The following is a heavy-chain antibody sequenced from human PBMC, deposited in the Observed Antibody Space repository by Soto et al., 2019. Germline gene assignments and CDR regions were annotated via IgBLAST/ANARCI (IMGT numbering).Heavy chain of an antibody. V-gene: IGHV1-8*01. CDR3: ARFLYSYGNYYYYGMDV. D-gene: IGHD5-18*01. J-gene: IGHJ6*02. CDR2: MNPNSGNT. CDR1: GYTFTSYD. Sequence: QVQLVQFGAEVKKPGASVKVSCKASGYTFTSYDINWVRQATGQGLEWMGWMNPNSGNTGYAQKFQGRVTMTRNTSISTAYMELSSLRSEDTAVYYCARFLYSYGNYYYYGMDVWGQGTTVTVSS.